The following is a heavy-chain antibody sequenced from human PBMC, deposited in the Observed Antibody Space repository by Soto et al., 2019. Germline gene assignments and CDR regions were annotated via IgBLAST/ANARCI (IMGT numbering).Heavy chain of an antibody. D-gene: IGHD2-2*01. Sequence: GASVKVSCKASGGTFSSYAISWVRQAPGQGLEWMGGIISIFGTANYAQKFQGRVTITADESTSTAYMELSSLRSEDTAVYYCARENGDIVVVPAAMTNYYYYGMDVWGQGTTVTVSS. J-gene: IGHJ6*02. CDR2: IISIFGTA. V-gene: IGHV1-69*13. CDR1: GGTFSSYA. CDR3: ARENGDIVVVPAAMTNYYYYGMDV.